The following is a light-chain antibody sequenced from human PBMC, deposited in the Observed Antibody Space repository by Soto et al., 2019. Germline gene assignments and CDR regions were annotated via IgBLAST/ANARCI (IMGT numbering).Light chain of an antibody. CDR3: QHSNSIPDA. Sequence: EIVLKQSPATVSLSTGEKATLSCRASQSVGSFLAWYQQKPGQAPRLLIYDAFTRATGIPARFSGSGSGTEFIRTISWLQPDYSAAYSCQHSNSIPDAFGQGTRLEIK. CDR1: QSVGSF. V-gene: IGKV3-15*01. J-gene: IGKJ5*01. CDR2: DAF.